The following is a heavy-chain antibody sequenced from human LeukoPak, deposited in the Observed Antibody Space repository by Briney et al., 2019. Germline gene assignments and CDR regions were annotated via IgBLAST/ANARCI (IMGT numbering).Heavy chain of an antibody. V-gene: IGHV3-23*01. Sequence: GGSLRLSCAASGFTFSNFAMNWVRQAPGKGLEWVSSITDSGGSTYYADSVKGRFTISRDNSRNTSYLQMNSLRAEDTAVYYCAKGGSYVSFDYWGQGTLVTVSS. CDR3: AKGGSYVSFDY. J-gene: IGHJ4*02. CDR1: GFTFSNFA. CDR2: ITDSGGST. D-gene: IGHD1-26*01.